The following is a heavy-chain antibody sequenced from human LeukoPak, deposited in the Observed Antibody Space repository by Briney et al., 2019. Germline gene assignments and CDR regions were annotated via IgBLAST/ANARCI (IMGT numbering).Heavy chain of an antibody. Sequence: ASVKVSCKASGYTFASYYMHWVRQAPGQGLEWMGIINPSGGSTSYAQKFQGRVTMTRDTSTSTVYMELSSLRSGDTAVYYCARTPAGSAFDIWGQGTMVTVSS. CDR1: GYTFASYY. CDR2: INPSGGST. V-gene: IGHV1-46*01. D-gene: IGHD1-14*01. CDR3: ARTPAGSAFDI. J-gene: IGHJ3*02.